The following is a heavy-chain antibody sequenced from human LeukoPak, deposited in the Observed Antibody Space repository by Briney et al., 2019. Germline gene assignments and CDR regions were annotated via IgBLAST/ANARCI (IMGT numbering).Heavy chain of an antibody. J-gene: IGHJ4*02. Sequence: SGTLSLTCAVFGGSISSSNWWSWVRQPPGKGLEWIGEIYHSGSTNYNPSLKSRVTISVDKSKNQFSLKLSSVTAADTAVYYCARIVVVPAAPLAAFDYWGQGTLVTVSS. CDR2: IYHSGST. CDR3: ARIVVVPAAPLAAFDY. CDR1: GGSISSSNW. V-gene: IGHV4-4*02. D-gene: IGHD2-2*01.